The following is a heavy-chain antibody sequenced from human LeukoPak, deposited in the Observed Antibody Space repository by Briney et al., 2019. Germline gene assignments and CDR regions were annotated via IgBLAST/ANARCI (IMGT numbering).Heavy chain of an antibody. CDR1: GFTFRSYA. CDR2: ISYDGSNI. Sequence: GGSLRLSCEASGFTFRSYAMHWVRQAPGKGLEWVAVISYDGSNIYYADSVKGRFTISRDNSKNTLDLQMNSLRAEDTALYYCAKDISWFGESPFDYWGQGTLVTVSS. V-gene: IGHV3-30*04. D-gene: IGHD3-10*01. J-gene: IGHJ4*02. CDR3: AKDISWFGESPFDY.